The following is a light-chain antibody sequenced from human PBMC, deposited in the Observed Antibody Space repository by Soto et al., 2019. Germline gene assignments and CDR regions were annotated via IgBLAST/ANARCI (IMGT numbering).Light chain of an antibody. CDR2: EVS. J-gene: IGLJ1*01. Sequence: QSALTQPASVSGSPGQSITISCTGTSSDVGGYKYVSWYQQRPGKAPELIIYEVSKRPSGVSNRFSGSKSGNTASLTISGLQAEDEADYYCCSYAGSSTYVFGTGTKVTVL. V-gene: IGLV2-23*02. CDR3: CSYAGSSTYV. CDR1: SSDVGGYKY.